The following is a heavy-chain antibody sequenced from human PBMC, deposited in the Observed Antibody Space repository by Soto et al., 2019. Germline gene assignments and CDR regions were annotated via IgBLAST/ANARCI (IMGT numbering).Heavy chain of an antibody. V-gene: IGHV2-70*11. Sequence: LAQECRFRWLPLNKKEKCVSWIRQPPGKALEWLARIDWDDDKYYSTSLKTRLTISKDTSKNQVVLTMTNMDPVDTATYYCARSMGIAVAVLFDYWAQGTLVTVSS. CDR3: ARSMGIAVAVLFDY. CDR1: WLPLNKKEKC. CDR2: IDWDDDK. J-gene: IGHJ4*02. D-gene: IGHD6-19*01.